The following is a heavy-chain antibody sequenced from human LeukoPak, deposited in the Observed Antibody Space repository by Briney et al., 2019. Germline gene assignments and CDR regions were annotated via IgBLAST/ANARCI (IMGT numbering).Heavy chain of an antibody. V-gene: IGHV4-34*01. J-gene: IGHJ4*02. Sequence: PSGTLSLTCAVYGGSFSGYYWSWIRQPPGKGLEWIGEINHSGSTNYNPSLKSRVTISVDTSKNQFSLKLSSVTAADTAVYYCARGRVVGHFDYWGQGTLVTVSS. CDR2: INHSGST. CDR3: ARGRVVGHFDY. D-gene: IGHD2-21*01. CDR1: GGSFSGYY.